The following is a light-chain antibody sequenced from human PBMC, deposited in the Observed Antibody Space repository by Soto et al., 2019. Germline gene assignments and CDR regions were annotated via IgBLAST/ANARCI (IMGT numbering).Light chain of an antibody. Sequence: DIQLTQSPSFLSASVGDRVTMTCRASQGISSYLAWYQQKPGKAPKVLISAATTLQSGVPSRFSGSGSGTEFTLTISSLQPEDFATYYCQQLNNYPITFGGGTKVEI. CDR2: AAT. V-gene: IGKV1-9*01. J-gene: IGKJ4*01. CDR3: QQLNNYPIT. CDR1: QGISSY.